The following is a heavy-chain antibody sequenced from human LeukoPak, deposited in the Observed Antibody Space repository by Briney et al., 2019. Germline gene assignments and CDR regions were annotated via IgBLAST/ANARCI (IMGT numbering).Heavy chain of an antibody. CDR3: AKDCSGGSCYWQSFDY. CDR1: GFTVSSNY. Sequence: PGGSLRLSCAASGFTVSSNYMSWVRQAPGKGLEWVSAISGSGGSTYYADSVKGRFTISRDNSKNTLYLQMNSLRAEDTAVYYCAKDCSGGSCYWQSFDYWGQGTLVTVSS. J-gene: IGHJ4*02. D-gene: IGHD2-15*01. CDR2: ISGSGGST. V-gene: IGHV3-23*01.